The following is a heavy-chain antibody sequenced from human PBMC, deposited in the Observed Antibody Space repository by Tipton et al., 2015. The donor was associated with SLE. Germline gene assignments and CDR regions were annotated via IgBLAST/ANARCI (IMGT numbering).Heavy chain of an antibody. J-gene: IGHJ4*02. Sequence: TLSLTCTVSGGSISSGGYYWSWIRQHPGKGLEWIGYIYYSGSTYYNPSLKSRVTISIDTSKNQFSLKLSSVTAADTAVYYCARATPQYGSGSYWKAVFDYWGQGTLVTVSS. CDR2: IYYSGST. CDR1: GGSISSGGYY. D-gene: IGHD3-10*01. V-gene: IGHV4-31*03. CDR3: ARATPQYGSGSYWKAVFDY.